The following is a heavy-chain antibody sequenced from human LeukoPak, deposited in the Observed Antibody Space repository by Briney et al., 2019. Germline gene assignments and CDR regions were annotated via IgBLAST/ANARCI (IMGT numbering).Heavy chain of an antibody. D-gene: IGHD6-13*01. J-gene: IGHJ4*02. CDR1: GFTFSSYS. CDR3: ARGKAAAGI. CDR2: ISSSSSTI. V-gene: IGHV3-48*01. Sequence: GGSLRLSCAASGFTFSSYSMNWVRQAPGKGLEWVSYISSSSSTIYYADSVKGRFTISRDNAKNSLYPQMNSLRAEDTAVYYCARGKAAAGIGGQGTLVTVSS.